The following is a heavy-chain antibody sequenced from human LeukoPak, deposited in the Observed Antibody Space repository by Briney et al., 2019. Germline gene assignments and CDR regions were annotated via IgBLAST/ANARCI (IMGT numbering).Heavy chain of an antibody. CDR1: GFTFTSYA. CDR2: ITGSSGST. Sequence: GGSLRLSCAASGFTFTSYAMSWVRQAPGKGLEWVSAITGSSGSTFYADSVKGRFTIFRDNSKNTLYVQMNSLRAEDTAVYYCVKDYGPKQLVFFDSWGQGTLVTVSS. D-gene: IGHD6-13*01. J-gene: IGHJ4*02. CDR3: VKDYGPKQLVFFDS. V-gene: IGHV3-23*01.